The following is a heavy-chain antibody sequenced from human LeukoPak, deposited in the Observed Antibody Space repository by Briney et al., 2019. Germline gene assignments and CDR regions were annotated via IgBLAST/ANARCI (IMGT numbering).Heavy chain of an antibody. D-gene: IGHD2-21*01. CDR1: GFTFGDYA. CDR2: IYSGGST. J-gene: IGHJ4*02. CDR3: ARFTHGGDFDY. V-gene: IGHV3-66*01. Sequence: GGSLRLSCTASGFTFGDYAMSWVRQAPGKGLEWVSVIYSGGSTSYADSVKGRFTISRDNSKNTLYLQMNSLRAEDTAVYYCARFTHGGDFDYWGQGTLVTVSS.